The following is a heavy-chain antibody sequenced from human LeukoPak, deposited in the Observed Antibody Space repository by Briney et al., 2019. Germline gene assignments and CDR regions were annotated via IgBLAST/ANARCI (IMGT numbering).Heavy chain of an antibody. D-gene: IGHD3-10*01. CDR2: INPNSGGT. CDR1: GYTFTSNY. J-gene: IGHJ4*02. Sequence: VASVKVSCKAFGYTFTSNYMHWVRQAPGQGLEWMGWINPNSGGTNYAQKFQGRVTMTRDTSISTAYMELSRLRSDDTAVYYCARDGGLWFGSLIDYWGQGTLVTVSS. V-gene: IGHV1-2*02. CDR3: ARDGGLWFGSLIDY.